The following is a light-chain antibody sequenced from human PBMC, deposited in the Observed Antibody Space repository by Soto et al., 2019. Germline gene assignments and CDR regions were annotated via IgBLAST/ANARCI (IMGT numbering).Light chain of an antibody. V-gene: IGKV1-5*01. CDR2: DVS. J-gene: IGKJ1*01. CDR3: QQYHRYST. Sequence: DVQMTQSTSPLPASVGDRVTITFRASQSISNWLAWYQQKPGKAPKLLIYDVSTLDSGVPSRFSGSASGTEFTLTISSLESDDFATYYCQQYHRYSTFGQGTNVDI. CDR1: QSISNW.